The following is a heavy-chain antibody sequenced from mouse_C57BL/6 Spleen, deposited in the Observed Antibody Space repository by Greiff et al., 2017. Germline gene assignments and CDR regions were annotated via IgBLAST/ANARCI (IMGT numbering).Heavy chain of an antibody. Sequence: VQLKQSVAELVRPGASVKLSCTASGFNIKNTYMHWVKQRPEQGLEWIGRIDPANGNTKYAPKFQGKATITADTTSNTAYLQLSSLTSEDTAIYYGATTRGDSSGPFDYWGQGTTLTVAS. V-gene: IGHV14-3*01. D-gene: IGHD3-2*02. CDR3: ATTRGDSSGPFDY. J-gene: IGHJ2*01. CDR1: GFNIKNTY. CDR2: IDPANGNT.